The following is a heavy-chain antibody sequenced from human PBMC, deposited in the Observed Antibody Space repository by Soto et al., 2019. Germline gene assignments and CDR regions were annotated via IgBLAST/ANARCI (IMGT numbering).Heavy chain of an antibody. CDR2: ISYDGSNK. J-gene: IGHJ4*02. D-gene: IGHD3-16*02. CDR1: GFTFSSYG. Sequence: QVQLVESGGGVVQPGRSLRLSCAASGFTFSSYGMRWVRQAPGKGLEWVAVISYDGSNKYYADSVKGRFTISRDNSKNTLYLQMNSLRAEDTAVYYCAKDLYDYVWGSYRYAFSPVDYWGLGTLVTVSS. CDR3: AKDLYDYVWGSYRYAFSPVDY. V-gene: IGHV3-30*18.